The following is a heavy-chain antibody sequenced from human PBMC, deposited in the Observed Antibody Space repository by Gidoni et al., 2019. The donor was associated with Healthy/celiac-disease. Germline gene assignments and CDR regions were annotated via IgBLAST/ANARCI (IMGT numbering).Heavy chain of an antibody. J-gene: IGHJ4*02. CDR1: GFTFSSYS. D-gene: IGHD5-12*01. V-gene: IGHV3-21*01. Sequence: EVQLVESGGGLVKPGGSLRLSCAASGFTFSSYSMNWVRQAPGKGLEWVSSISSSSSYIYYADSVKGRFTISRDNAKNSLYLQMNSLRAEDTAVYYCARDKGLQGPFDYWGQGTLVTVSS. CDR3: ARDKGLQGPFDY. CDR2: ISSSSSYI.